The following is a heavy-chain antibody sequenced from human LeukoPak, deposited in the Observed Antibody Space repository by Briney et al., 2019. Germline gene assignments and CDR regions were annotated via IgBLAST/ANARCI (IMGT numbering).Heavy chain of an antibody. CDR2: ISGSGDST. CDR1: GFTFSNYA. J-gene: IGHJ3*02. D-gene: IGHD5-18*01. V-gene: IGHV3-23*01. CDR3: AKGKFGGYSYGYEPAFDI. Sequence: GGSLRLSCTASGFTFSNYAMSWVRQAPGKGLEWVSGISGSGDSTYYADSVKGRFTISRDNSKNTLFLQMNSLRAEDTAIYYCAKGKFGGYSYGYEPAFDIWGQGTMVTVSS.